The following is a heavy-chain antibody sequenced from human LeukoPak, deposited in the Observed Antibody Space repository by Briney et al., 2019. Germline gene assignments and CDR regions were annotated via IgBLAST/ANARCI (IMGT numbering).Heavy chain of an antibody. CDR2: ISYDGSNK. CDR1: GFTFSSYG. Sequence: PGRSLRLSCAASGFTFSSYGMHWVRQAPGKGLEWVAVISYDGSNKYYADSVKGRFTISRDNSKNTLYLQMNSLRAEDTAVYYCVKDLSGTYSFDYWGQGTLVTVSS. V-gene: IGHV3-30*18. CDR3: VKDLSGTYSFDY. J-gene: IGHJ4*02. D-gene: IGHD1-26*01.